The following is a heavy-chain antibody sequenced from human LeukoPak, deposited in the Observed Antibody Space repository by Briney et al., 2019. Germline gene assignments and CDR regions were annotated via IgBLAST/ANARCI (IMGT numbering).Heavy chain of an antibody. CDR1: GFTFSSYA. D-gene: IGHD3-10*01. CDR2: ISGSGGST. Sequence: GGSLRLSCAASGFTFSSYAMSWVRQAPGKGLEWVSAISGSGGSTYYADSVKGRFTISRDNSKNTLYLQMNSLRAEDTAVYYCAKDPYYGSGSYYNPDYFDYWGQGTLVTVSS. V-gene: IGHV3-23*01. CDR3: AKDPYYGSGSYYNPDYFDY. J-gene: IGHJ4*02.